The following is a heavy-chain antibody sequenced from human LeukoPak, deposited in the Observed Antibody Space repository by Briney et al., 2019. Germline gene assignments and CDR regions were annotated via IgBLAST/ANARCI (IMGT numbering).Heavy chain of an antibody. Sequence: GGSLRLSCAASGFTFSSYWMSWVRQAPGKGLEWVANIKQDGSEKYYVDSVKGRFTISRENAKSSLYLQMNSLRVEDTAVYYCAREDATAFDYWGQGTLVTVSS. V-gene: IGHV3-7*01. CDR2: IKQDGSEK. J-gene: IGHJ4*02. D-gene: IGHD4-17*01. CDR3: AREDATAFDY. CDR1: GFTFSSYW.